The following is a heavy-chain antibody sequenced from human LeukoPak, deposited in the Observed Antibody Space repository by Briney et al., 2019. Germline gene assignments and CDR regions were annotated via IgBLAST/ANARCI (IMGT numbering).Heavy chain of an antibody. V-gene: IGHV3-33*01. CDR3: ARDGLTYSSSWYYFDY. D-gene: IGHD6-13*01. CDR1: GFTFSSYG. Sequence: GGSLRLSCAASGFTFSSYGMHWVRQAPGKGLEWVAVIWYDGSNKYYADSVKGRFTISRDNSKNTLYLQMNSLRAEDTAVYYCARDGLTYSSSWYYFDYWGQGTLVTVSS. CDR2: IWYDGSNK. J-gene: IGHJ4*02.